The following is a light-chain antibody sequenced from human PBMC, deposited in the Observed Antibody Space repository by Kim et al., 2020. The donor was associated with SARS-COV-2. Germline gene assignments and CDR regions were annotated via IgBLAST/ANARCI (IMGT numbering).Light chain of an antibody. CDR2: YDS. V-gene: IGLV3-21*04. Sequence: APGKTARITCGGKNSGSKSVHCYQQKPGRAPGLVIYYDSDRPSGIPWRFSGSNTGNTATLTISRGEAGDEADYYCQVWDSSSDHWVFGGGTKVTVL. CDR1: NSGSKS. CDR3: QVWDSSSDHWV. J-gene: IGLJ3*02.